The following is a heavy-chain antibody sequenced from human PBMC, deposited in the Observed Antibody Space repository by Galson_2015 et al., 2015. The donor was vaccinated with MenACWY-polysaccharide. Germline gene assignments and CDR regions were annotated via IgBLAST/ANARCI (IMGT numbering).Heavy chain of an antibody. D-gene: IGHD6-19*01. J-gene: IGHJ4*01. CDR1: GFTFRSYA. CDR3: AKESSGLYYFDY. Sequence: SLRLSCAASGFTFRSYAMSWVRQAPGKGLEWVSTISGSGGSTYHADSVKGRFTISRDSSKNTLYLQMNSLRAEDTASYYCAKESSGLYYFDYSAHGTLFTLSS. V-gene: IGHV3-23*01. CDR2: ISGSGGST.